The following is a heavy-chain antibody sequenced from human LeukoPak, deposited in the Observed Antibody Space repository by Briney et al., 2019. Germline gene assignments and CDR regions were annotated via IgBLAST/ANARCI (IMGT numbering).Heavy chain of an antibody. CDR1: GGSISSYY. Sequence: SETLSLTCAVSGGSISSYYWSWIRQPPGKGLEWIGYIYYSGSTNYNPSLKSRVTISVDTSKNQFSLKLSSVTAADTAVYYCARHPIAQPITASLGWFDPWGQGTLVTVSS. D-gene: IGHD3-16*01. CDR2: IYYSGST. CDR3: ARHPIAQPITASLGWFDP. V-gene: IGHV4-59*08. J-gene: IGHJ5*02.